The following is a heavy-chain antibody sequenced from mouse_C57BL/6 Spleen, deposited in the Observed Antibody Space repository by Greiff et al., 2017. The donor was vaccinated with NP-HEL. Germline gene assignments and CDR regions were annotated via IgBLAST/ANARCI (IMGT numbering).Heavy chain of an antibody. CDR3: ARRDYMDYFDY. V-gene: IGHV1-82*01. CDR2: IYPGDGDT. CDR1: GYAFSSSW. D-gene: IGHD2-12*01. J-gene: IGHJ2*01. Sequence: QVQLQQSGPELVKPGASVKISCKASGYAFSSSWMNWVKQRPGKGLEWIGRIYPGDGDTNYNGKFKGKATLTADKSSSTAYMQLSSLTSEDSAVYCCARRDYMDYFDYWGQGTTLTVSS.